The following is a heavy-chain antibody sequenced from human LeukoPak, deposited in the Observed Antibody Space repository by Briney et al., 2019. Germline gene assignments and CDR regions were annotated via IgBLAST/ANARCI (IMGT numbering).Heavy chain of an antibody. CDR2: ISYDGSNK. Sequence: GGSLRLSCAASGFTFSSYWMHWVRQAPGKGLEWVAQISYDGSNKHYGDSVKGRFTIARDNSKNTLFLQMNSLRGEDTAVYYCAKEGRRYFDYWGQGNLVTVST. V-gene: IGHV3-30*18. CDR3: AKEGRRYFDY. J-gene: IGHJ4*02. CDR1: GFTFSSYW.